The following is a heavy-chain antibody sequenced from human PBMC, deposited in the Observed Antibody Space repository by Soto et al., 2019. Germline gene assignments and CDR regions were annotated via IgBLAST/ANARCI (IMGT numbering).Heavy chain of an antibody. D-gene: IGHD6-19*01. CDR3: AKEGEHSSGWANFDY. V-gene: IGHV3-23*01. Sequence: EVQLLESGGGLVQPGGSLRLSCAASGFTFSSYAMSWVRQAPGKGLEWVSAISGSGGSTYYADSVKGRFTISRDNSKNTLYLQMTSVRAEDTAVYYCAKEGEHSSGWANFDYWGQGTLVTVSS. CDR1: GFTFSSYA. J-gene: IGHJ4*02. CDR2: ISGSGGST.